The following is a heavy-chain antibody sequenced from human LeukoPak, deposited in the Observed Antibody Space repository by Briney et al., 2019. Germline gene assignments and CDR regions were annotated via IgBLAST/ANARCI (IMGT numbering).Heavy chain of an antibody. CDR1: GFTFSSYG. D-gene: IGHD3-10*01. CDR3: ARVAPYYYGSGSYQRPRDYYYSYMDV. J-gene: IGHJ6*03. V-gene: IGHV3-30*02. Sequence: PGGSLRLSCAASGFTFSSYGMHWVRQAPGKGLEWVAFIRYDGSNKYYADSVKGRFTISRDNSKNTLYLQMNSLRAEDTALYYCARVAPYYYGSGSYQRPRDYYYSYMDVWGKGTTVTVSS. CDR2: IRYDGSNK.